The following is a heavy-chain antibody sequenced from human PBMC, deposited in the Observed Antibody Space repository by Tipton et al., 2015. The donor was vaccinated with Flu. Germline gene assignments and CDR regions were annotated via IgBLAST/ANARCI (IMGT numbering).Heavy chain of an antibody. D-gene: IGHD1-14*01. CDR3: ARGREVVGLAGSLDY. CDR1: GFTLTSNY. Sequence: SLRLSCVVSGFTLTSNYISWVRQAPGKGLEWVSVIYSAGSAYYADSVKGRFIVSKDNFKNILYLQMNSLRAEDTAVYYCARGREVVGLAGSLDYWGQGTLVTVSS. V-gene: IGHV3-66*01. J-gene: IGHJ4*02. CDR2: IYSAGSA.